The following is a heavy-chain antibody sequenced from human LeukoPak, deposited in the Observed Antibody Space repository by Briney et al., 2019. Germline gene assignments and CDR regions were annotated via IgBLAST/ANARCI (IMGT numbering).Heavy chain of an antibody. J-gene: IGHJ4*02. CDR3: ARHPSVAGTRGGFDY. V-gene: IGHV4-59*08. CDR2: IFYSGST. CDR1: GGSISSYY. Sequence: SETLSLTCTVSGGSISSYYWSWIRQPPGKGLEWIGYIFYSGSTNYNPSLKSRVTISIDTSKNQFSLKPSSMTAADTAVYYCARHPSVAGTRGGFDYWGQGTLVTVSS. D-gene: IGHD6-19*01.